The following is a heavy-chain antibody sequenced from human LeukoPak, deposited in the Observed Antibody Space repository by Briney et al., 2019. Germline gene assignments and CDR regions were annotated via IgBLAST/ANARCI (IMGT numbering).Heavy chain of an antibody. V-gene: IGHV1-2*06. CDR1: GYTFTCYY. CDR3: ARGGSPFYDSSGYFYEGY. Sequence: GASVKVSFKASGYTFTCYYLHWVRQPPGQGLEWVGRINPNSGGTNYAQKFQGRVTMTRYTSISTGLQELSRMRSDDTAMYYWARGGSPFYDSSGYFYEGYWGQGTLVTVSS. D-gene: IGHD3-22*01. J-gene: IGHJ4*01. CDR2: INPNSGGT.